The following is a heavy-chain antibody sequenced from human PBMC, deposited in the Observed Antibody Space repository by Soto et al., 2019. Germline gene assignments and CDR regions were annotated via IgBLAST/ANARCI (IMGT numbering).Heavy chain of an antibody. D-gene: IGHD3-16*01. J-gene: IGHJ3*02. CDR1: LTSSY. CDR2: INPSGGGT. Sequence: LTSSYRRSVRQATGQGLEWMGIINPSGGGTSYAQKFQGRVTMTRDTSTSTVYMELSSLRSEDTAVYYCARDPPGVPRVGGDAFDIWGQGSMVTVSS. CDR3: ARDPPGVPRVGGDAFDI. V-gene: IGHV1-46*01.